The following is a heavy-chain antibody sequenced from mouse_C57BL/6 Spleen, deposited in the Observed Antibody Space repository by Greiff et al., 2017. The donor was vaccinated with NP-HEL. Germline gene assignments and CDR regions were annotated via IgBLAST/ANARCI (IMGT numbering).Heavy chain of an antibody. Sequence: DVKLQESGEGLVKPGGSLKLSCAASGFTFSSYAMSWVRQTPEKRLEWVAYISSGGDYIYYADTVKGRFTISRDKARNTLYLQMSSLKSKDTAMYYCTRDQAYYSNVYWYFDVWGTGTTVTVSS. CDR2: ISSGGDYI. D-gene: IGHD2-5*01. V-gene: IGHV5-9-1*02. CDR1: GFTFSSYA. CDR3: TRDQAYYSNVYWYFDV. J-gene: IGHJ1*03.